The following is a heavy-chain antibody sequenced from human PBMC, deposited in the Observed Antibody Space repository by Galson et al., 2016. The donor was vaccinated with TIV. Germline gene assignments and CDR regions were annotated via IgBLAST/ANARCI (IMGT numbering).Heavy chain of an antibody. J-gene: IGHJ6*03. CDR3: AKDRGSSTTSSYMDV. D-gene: IGHD2-2*01. Sequence: SVKVSCKASGGTLSRHTISWVRQAPGQGLEWMGRIIPILDITHYAQNFQGRVTMTADKSTSTAYMELNSLRSEDTAIYYCAKDRGSSTTSSYMDVWGKGTTVT. CDR2: IIPILDIT. CDR1: GGTLSRHT. V-gene: IGHV1-69*04.